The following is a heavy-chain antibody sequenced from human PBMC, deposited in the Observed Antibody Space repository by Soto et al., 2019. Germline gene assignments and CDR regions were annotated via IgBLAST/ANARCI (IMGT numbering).Heavy chain of an antibody. Sequence: SQTLSLTCAISGDSVSSNSAAWNWIRQSPSRGLEWLGRTYYRSKWYNDYAVSVKSRITINPDTSKNQYSPQLNSVTPEDTAVYYCARDGIAVAVTLLQRISFFRPWGQGTLVTVS. J-gene: IGHJ5*02. D-gene: IGHD6-19*01. CDR1: GDSVSSNSAA. CDR2: TYYRSKWYN. CDR3: ARDGIAVAVTLLQRISFFRP. V-gene: IGHV6-1*01.